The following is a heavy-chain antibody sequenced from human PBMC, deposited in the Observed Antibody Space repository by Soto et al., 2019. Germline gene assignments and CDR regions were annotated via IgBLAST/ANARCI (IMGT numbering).Heavy chain of an antibody. V-gene: IGHV4-31*03. D-gene: IGHD6-13*01. J-gene: IGHJ4*02. CDR3: AGSFGVTAAGPFDY. CDR1: GVSISSGGYY. CDR2: IYYSRST. Sequence: QVQLQESGPGLVKPSQTLSLTCTVSGVSISSGGYYWSWIRQHPGKGREWIGYIYYSRSTYYNTSHKSRVTIAVDTSKNDFSLKLSSLPAANTAVYYCAGSFGVTAAGPFDYWGQGTLVTVS.